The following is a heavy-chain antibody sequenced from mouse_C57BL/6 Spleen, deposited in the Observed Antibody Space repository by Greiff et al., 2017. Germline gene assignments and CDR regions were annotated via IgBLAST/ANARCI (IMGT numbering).Heavy chain of an antibody. CDR2: INPNNGGT. J-gene: IGHJ1*03. Sequence: EVQLQQSGPELVKPGASVKMSCKASGYTFTDYNMHWVKQSHGKSLEWIGYINPNNGGTSYNQKFKGKATLTVNKSSSTAYMELRSLTSEDSAVYYCARESLYYYGSSLWGTGTTVTVSS. D-gene: IGHD1-1*01. V-gene: IGHV1-22*01. CDR1: GYTFTDYN. CDR3: ARESLYYYGSSL.